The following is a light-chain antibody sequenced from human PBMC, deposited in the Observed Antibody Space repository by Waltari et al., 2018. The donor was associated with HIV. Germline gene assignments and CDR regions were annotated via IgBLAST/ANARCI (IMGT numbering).Light chain of an antibody. Sequence: QSALTQPASVSGSPGQSITISCTGTSRDVGGYNYVSWYQQHPGKAPKLMIYEVSTRPSGVSNRFSGSKSGNTASLTISGLQAEDEADYYCSSYTSSSTLEVFGGGTKLTVL. V-gene: IGLV2-14*01. CDR2: EVS. CDR3: SSYTSSSTLEV. CDR1: SRDVGGYNY. J-gene: IGLJ3*02.